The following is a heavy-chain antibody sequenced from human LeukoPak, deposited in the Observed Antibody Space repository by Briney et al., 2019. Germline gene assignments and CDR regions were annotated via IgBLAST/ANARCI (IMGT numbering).Heavy chain of an antibody. J-gene: IGHJ3*02. D-gene: IGHD3-22*01. CDR3: ASLTHYDSRSFAFDI. V-gene: IGHV3-48*04. CDR1: GFTFSRYT. Sequence: GGSLRLSCAASGFTFSRYTMNWVRQAPGKGLEWVSYIRSSSSTIYYADSVKGRFTIARDNAKNTLYLQMNSLRAEDTALYYCASLTHYDSRSFAFDIWGPGTMVTVSS. CDR2: IRSSSSTI.